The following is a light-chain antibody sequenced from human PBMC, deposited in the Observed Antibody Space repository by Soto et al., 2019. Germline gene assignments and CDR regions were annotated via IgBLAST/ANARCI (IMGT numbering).Light chain of an antibody. J-gene: IGKJ1*01. CDR1: QSVLYSSNNKNY. Sequence: DIVMTQSPDSLAVSLGERATINCKSSQSVLYSSNNKNYLAWYQQKPGQPPKLLIYWASTRESGVPDRFSGSGSGTDFTLTISSLQAEDVEVYYCQQYYSTQRTFGQGTKVNI. CDR3: QQYYSTQRT. CDR2: WAS. V-gene: IGKV4-1*01.